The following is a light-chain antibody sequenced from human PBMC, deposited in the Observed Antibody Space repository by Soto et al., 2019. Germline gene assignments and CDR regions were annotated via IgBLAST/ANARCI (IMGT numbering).Light chain of an antibody. CDR1: QSVRSN. V-gene: IGKV3D-15*01. CDR3: HQYNGWPRT. J-gene: IGKJ1*01. CDR2: GAS. Sequence: EIVMTQSPATLSVSPGERATLSCRASQSVRSNLAWYQQKPGQAPRLLIYGASTRVTGIPATFSGSGSGTQFTLTISSLQSEDFAVYYCHQYNGWPRTFGQGTKVDIK.